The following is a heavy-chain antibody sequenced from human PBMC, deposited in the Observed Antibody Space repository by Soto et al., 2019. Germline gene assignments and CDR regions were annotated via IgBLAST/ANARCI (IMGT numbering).Heavy chain of an antibody. Sequence: GGSLRLSCAASGFTFSSYAMHWVRQGPGKGLEWVAAITGDGSNKYYADSVKGRFTISRDNSKNTLYLQMNSLRAEDTAVYYCVNLKRSTYDFWSGSLNFDYWGQGTLVTVSS. CDR2: ITGDGSNK. J-gene: IGHJ4*02. CDR3: VNLKRSTYDFWSGSLNFDY. V-gene: IGHV3-30-3*01. D-gene: IGHD3-3*01. CDR1: GFTFSSYA.